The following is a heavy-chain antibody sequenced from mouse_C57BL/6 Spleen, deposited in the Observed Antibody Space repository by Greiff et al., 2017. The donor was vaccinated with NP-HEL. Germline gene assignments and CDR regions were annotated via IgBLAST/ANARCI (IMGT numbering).Heavy chain of an antibody. V-gene: IGHV5-17*01. CDR1: GFTFSDYG. Sequence: DVKLVESGGGLVKPGGSLKLSCAASGFTFSDYGMHWVRQAPEKGLEWVAYISSGSSTIYYADTVKGRFTISRDNAKNTLFLQMTSLRSEDTAMYYCAGGSCAYWGQGTLVTVSA. CDR2: ISSGSSTI. CDR3: AGGSCAY. J-gene: IGHJ3*01.